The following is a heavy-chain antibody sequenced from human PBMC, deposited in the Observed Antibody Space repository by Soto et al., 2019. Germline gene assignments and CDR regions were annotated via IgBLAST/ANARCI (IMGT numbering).Heavy chain of an antibody. D-gene: IGHD4-17*01. CDR1: GGSISSYY. J-gene: IGHJ4*02. V-gene: IGHV4-59*08. CDR3: ARRYGALFDY. CDR2: IYYSGST. Sequence: QVQLQESGPGLVKPSETLSLTCTVSGGSISSYYWSWIRQPPGKGLEWIGYIYYSGSTNYNPSLKSRVTISVDPSKNQFSRKLSSGTSADAAVYYCARRYGALFDYWSQGTLVTVSS.